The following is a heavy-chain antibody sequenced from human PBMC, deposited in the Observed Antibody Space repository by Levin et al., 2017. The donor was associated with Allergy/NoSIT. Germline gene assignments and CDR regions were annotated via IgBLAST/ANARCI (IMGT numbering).Heavy chain of an antibody. CDR1: GFPFSRPA. Sequence: LSLTCAASGFPFSRPAIMWVRQAPGRGLEWVATVSYDERNKHYADSVRGRFTISRDNSKNTLYLQMNSLRVEDTAVYYCAGIAEFSYWGQGTLVTVSS. D-gene: IGHD6-13*01. J-gene: IGHJ4*02. CDR2: VSYDERNK. V-gene: IGHV3-30*04. CDR3: AGIAEFSY.